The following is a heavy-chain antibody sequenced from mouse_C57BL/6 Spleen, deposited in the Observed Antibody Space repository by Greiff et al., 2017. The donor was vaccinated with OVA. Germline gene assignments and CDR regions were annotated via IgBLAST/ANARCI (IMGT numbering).Heavy chain of an antibody. D-gene: IGHD1-1*01. J-gene: IGHJ4*01. CDR1: GFTFSDYG. Sequence: EVMLVESGGGLVKPGGSLKLSCAASGFTFSDYGMHWVRQAPEKGLEWVAYISSCSSTIYYADTVTGRFTISRDNAKNTLFLQLTSLRSEDTAMYYCARAYYGSSHYAMDYWGQGTSVTVSS. CDR2: ISSCSSTI. CDR3: ARAYYGSSHYAMDY. V-gene: IGHV5-17*01.